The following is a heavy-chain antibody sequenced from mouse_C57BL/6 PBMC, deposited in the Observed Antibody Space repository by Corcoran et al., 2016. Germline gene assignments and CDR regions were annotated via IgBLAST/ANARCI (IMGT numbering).Heavy chain of an antibody. D-gene: IGHD3-2*02. Sequence: QVQLKQSGAELVRPGASVKLSCKASGYTFTDYYINWVKQRPGQGLEWIARIYPGSGNTYYNEKFKGKATLTAEKSSSTAYMQLSSLTSEDSAVYFCARTEAFYAMDYWGQGTSVTVSS. CDR3: ARTEAFYAMDY. J-gene: IGHJ4*01. CDR2: IYPGSGNT. V-gene: IGHV1-76*01. CDR1: GYTFTDYY.